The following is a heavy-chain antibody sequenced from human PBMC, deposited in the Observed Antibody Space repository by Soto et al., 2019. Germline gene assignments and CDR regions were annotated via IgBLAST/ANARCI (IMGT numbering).Heavy chain of an antibody. J-gene: IGHJ4*02. CDR1: GVTFNRQD. V-gene: IGHV1-69*13. CDR2: IIPMFGTP. Sequence: SVKVSCKASGVTFNRQDMRWVRQAPGQGLEWMGGIIPMFGTPHYAEKFQDRVTITADESTGTAYLELSSLTSEDTAVYYCATSVGRDGYSFDYWGPGTLVTVS. D-gene: IGHD5-12*01. CDR3: ATSVGRDGYSFDY.